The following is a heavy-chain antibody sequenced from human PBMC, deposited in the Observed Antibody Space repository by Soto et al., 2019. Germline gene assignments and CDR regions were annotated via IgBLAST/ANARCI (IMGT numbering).Heavy chain of an antibody. Sequence: QVQLVQSGAEVKTPGSSVKVSCKSSGGTFSSYAISWVLQAPGQGLEWMGGLIPIFGTANYAQKFQGRVTITADESTSTAYMALSSLRSEDTAVYYCARGAALAFDYWGQGTLVTVSS. V-gene: IGHV1-69*01. CDR1: GGTFSSYA. CDR2: LIPIFGTA. J-gene: IGHJ4*02. D-gene: IGHD5-12*01. CDR3: ARGAALAFDY.